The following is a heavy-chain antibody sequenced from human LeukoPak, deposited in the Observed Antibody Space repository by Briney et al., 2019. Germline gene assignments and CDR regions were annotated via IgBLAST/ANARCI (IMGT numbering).Heavy chain of an antibody. Sequence: PGGSLRLSCAASGFTFSSYSINWVRQAPGKGLEWISSISSSSSYIYYADSMKGRFTISRDNAKNSLYLQVNSLRAEDMALYYCAKGLYGSGSYPDYWGQGTLVTVSS. D-gene: IGHD3-10*01. CDR3: AKGLYGSGSYPDY. J-gene: IGHJ4*02. V-gene: IGHV3-21*04. CDR2: ISSSSSYI. CDR1: GFTFSSYS.